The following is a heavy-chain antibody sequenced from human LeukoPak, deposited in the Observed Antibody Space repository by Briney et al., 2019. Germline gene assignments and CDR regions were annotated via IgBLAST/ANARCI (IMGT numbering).Heavy chain of an antibody. CDR1: GFAFSSYW. Sequence: PGRSLRLSCATSGFAFSSYWMDWVRQAPGKGLVWVSRINSDGSSTSYADSVKGRFTISRDNAKNTLYLQMYSLRAEDTAVYYCASGAVARTNWFDPWGQGTLVTVSS. CDR3: ASGAVARTNWFDP. CDR2: INSDGSST. V-gene: IGHV3-74*01. D-gene: IGHD6-19*01. J-gene: IGHJ5*02.